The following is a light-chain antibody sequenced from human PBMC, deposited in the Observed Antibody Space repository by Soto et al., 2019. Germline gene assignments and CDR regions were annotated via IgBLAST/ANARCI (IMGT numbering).Light chain of an antibody. J-gene: IGKJ5*01. CDR2: DAS. CDR3: QQYNEYPIT. Sequence: DIQMTQSPSTLSASVGDRVTITCRASQSISGWLAWYQQKPGKAPKLLIYDASSLEGGVPSMFSGSGSGTEFTLTISILRPDDYATYSCQQYNEYPITFGQGTRLEIK. V-gene: IGKV1-5*01. CDR1: QSISGW.